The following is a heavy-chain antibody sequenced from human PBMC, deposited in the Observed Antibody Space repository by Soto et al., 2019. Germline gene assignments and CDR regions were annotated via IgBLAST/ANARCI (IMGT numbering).Heavy chain of an antibody. V-gene: IGHV3-48*02. Sequence: EVQLVESGGGLVQPGGSLRLSCAASGFTFSSYSMNWVRQAPGKGLEWVSHISSSSSTIDYADSVKGRFTISRDNAKNSLYLQMNSLRDEDTAVYYCARDPSAITYYYYGMGVWGHGATVSVSS. CDR1: GFTFSSYS. D-gene: IGHD2-2*01. CDR2: ISSSSSTI. CDR3: ARDPSAITYYYYGMGV. J-gene: IGHJ6*02.